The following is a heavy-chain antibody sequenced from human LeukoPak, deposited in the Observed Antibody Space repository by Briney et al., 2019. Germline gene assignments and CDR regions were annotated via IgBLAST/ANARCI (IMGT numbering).Heavy chain of an antibody. V-gene: IGHV3-30*02. J-gene: IGHJ4*02. CDR3: AQDFWSFRDC. CDR2: ISSDGGNK. D-gene: IGHD3-3*01. CDR1: GFTFSSHG. Sequence: PGGSLRLSCAASGFTFSSHGMHWVRQAPGKGLEWVAYISSDGGNKQYADSVKGRFTISRDNSKNTLDLQMNSLRAEDTAVYYCAQDFWSFRDCWGQGNLVTVSS.